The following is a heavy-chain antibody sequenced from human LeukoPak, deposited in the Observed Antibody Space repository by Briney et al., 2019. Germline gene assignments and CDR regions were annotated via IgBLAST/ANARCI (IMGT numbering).Heavy chain of an antibody. V-gene: IGHV3-23*01. J-gene: IGHJ4*02. Sequence: GGSLRLSCAASGFTFSSYAMHWVRQAPGKGLEWVSAISGSGGSTYYADSVKGRFTISRDNSKNTLYLQMNSLRAEDTAVYYCAKVQYYYDSSGVPRWGQGTLVTVSS. CDR1: GFTFSSYA. D-gene: IGHD3-22*01. CDR2: ISGSGGST. CDR3: AKVQYYYDSSGVPR.